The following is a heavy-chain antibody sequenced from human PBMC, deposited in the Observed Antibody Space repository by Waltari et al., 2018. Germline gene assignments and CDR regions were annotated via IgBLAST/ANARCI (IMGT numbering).Heavy chain of an antibody. V-gene: IGHV1-69-2*01. D-gene: IGHD4-4*01. CDR1: GKTFIKYY. CDR2: VDPEAGET. J-gene: IGHJ4*02. Sequence: VQLVQPGAEVKKHGATVKISCTVSGKTFIKYYMHWVQQAPGKGLEGMGLVDPEAGETIDAETFHGRVTITSDTSTDTAYMEVSSLRSEDTSVYYCATVDYNLYYLDYWGQGTLVTVSS. CDR3: ATVDYNLYYLDY.